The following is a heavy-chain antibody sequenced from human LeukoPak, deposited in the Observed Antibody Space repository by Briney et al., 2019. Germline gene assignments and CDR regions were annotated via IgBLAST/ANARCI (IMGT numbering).Heavy chain of an antibody. CDR2: ISYGGSNK. Sequence: PGRSLRLSCAASGFTFSSYGMHWVRQAPGKGLEWVAVISYGGSNKYYADSVKGRFTISRDNSKNTLYLQMNSLRAEDTAVYYCAKDLGRAVAAYYYYGMDAWGKGTTVTVSS. CDR1: GFTFSSYG. CDR3: AKDLGRAVAAYYYYGMDA. J-gene: IGHJ6*04. D-gene: IGHD6-19*01. V-gene: IGHV3-30*18.